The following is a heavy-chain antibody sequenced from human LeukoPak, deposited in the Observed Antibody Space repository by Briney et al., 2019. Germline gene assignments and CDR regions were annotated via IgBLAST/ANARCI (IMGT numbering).Heavy chain of an antibody. CDR3: ARDPPYYDSSGYYYDY. CDR2: ISGSIIYI. Sequence: GGSLRLSCAASGFTFSTYSMNWVRQAPGKGLEWVSSISGSIIYIYYADSVEGRFTISRDNAKNSLYLQMNSLRAEDTAVYYCARDPPYYDSSGYYYDYWGQGTLVTVSS. V-gene: IGHV3-21*01. J-gene: IGHJ4*02. D-gene: IGHD3-22*01. CDR1: GFTFSTYS.